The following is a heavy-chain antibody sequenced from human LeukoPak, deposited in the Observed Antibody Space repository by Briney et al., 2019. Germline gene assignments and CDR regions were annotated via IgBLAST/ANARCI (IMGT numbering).Heavy chain of an antibody. V-gene: IGHV4-34*01. Sequence: PSETLSLTCAVYGGSFSGYYWSWIRQPPGKGLEWIGEIDHSGSTNYNPSLKSRVTISVDTSKNQFSLKLSSVTAADTAVYYCARDHVFFDLWGRGTLVTVSS. CDR3: ARDHVFFDL. D-gene: IGHD5/OR15-5a*01. CDR1: GGSFSGYY. J-gene: IGHJ2*01. CDR2: IDHSGST.